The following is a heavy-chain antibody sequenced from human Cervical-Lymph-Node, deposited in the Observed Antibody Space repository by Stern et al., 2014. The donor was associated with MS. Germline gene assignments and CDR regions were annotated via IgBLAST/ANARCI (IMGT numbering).Heavy chain of an antibody. CDR1: GFTFSIYS. Sequence: EVQLEESGGGLVKPGGSLRLSCAASGFTFSIYSMNWVRQAPGKGLEWVSSISSSSSYIYYADSVKGRFTISRDNAKNSLYLQMNSLRAEDTAVYYCARDTAMLYTPIFYYWGQGTLVTVSS. V-gene: IGHV3-21*01. D-gene: IGHD5-18*01. CDR3: ARDTAMLYTPIFYY. CDR2: ISSSSSYI. J-gene: IGHJ4*02.